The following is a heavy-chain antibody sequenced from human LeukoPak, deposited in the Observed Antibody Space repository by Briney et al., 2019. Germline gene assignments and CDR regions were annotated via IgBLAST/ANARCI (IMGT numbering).Heavy chain of an antibody. V-gene: IGHV3-7*01. CDR1: VFAFNSQT. Sequence: SGGSLRLSCAASVFAFNSQTMSRVRQAPGKGLEWVASIKEDEIEIHYVDSVKGRFTISRDNAKDSLYLQMNSLRVEDTAVYYCARGGFRHFDPWGQGTLVTVSS. J-gene: IGHJ5*02. CDR2: IKEDEIEI. CDR3: ARGGFRHFDP. D-gene: IGHD3-22*01.